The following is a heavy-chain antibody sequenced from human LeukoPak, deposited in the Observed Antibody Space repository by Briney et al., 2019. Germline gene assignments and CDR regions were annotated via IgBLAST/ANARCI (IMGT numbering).Heavy chain of an antibody. CDR3: ARTTAMVTIFDY. CDR2: INAGNGNT. J-gene: IGHJ4*02. V-gene: IGHV1-3*01. CDR1: GYTFTSYG. Sequence: ASVKVPCKASGYTFTSYGISWVRQAPGQGLEWMGWINAGNGNTKYSQKFQGRVTITRDTSASTAYMELSSLRSEDTAVYYCARTTAMVTIFDYWGQGTLVTVSS. D-gene: IGHD5-18*01.